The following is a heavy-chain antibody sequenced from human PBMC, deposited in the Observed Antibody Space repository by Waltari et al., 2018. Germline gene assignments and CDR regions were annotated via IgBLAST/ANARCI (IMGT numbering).Heavy chain of an antibody. J-gene: IGHJ4*02. D-gene: IGHD3-16*01. CDR2: ISTTGTYI. V-gene: IGHV3-21*01. Sequence: EVQLVESGGGLVKPGGSLRLSCAASGFTFSSYAMNWVRQAPGKGLEWVSSISTTGTYIYYANSVKGRFTISRDNGRNSLYLQMNSLRDEDTAVYLCARSPTYGASDYWGQGNLVTVSS. CDR3: ARSPTYGASDY. CDR1: GFTFSSYA.